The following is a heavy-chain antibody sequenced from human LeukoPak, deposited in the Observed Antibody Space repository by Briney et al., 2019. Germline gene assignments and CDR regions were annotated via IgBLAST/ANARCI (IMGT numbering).Heavy chain of an antibody. CDR2: ISGSGENT. V-gene: IGHV3-23*01. D-gene: IGHD2-8*02. CDR3: ASYWSGDASCYHLV. CDR1: GFSFDNYD. Sequence: GGSLRLSSAASGFSFDNYDMSWVRPAQGEGREWVCTISGSGENTRYAGSVKGRPTITRDTSNNTLYLQTSSLRAARTAVYFCASYWSGDASCYHLVGGQGTLVTVSS. J-gene: IGHJ4*02.